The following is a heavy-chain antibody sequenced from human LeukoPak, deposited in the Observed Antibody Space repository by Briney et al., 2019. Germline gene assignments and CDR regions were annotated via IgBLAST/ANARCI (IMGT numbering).Heavy chain of an antibody. CDR1: GFTSRSYA. CDR3: AKRGIVIRAVIIIGFHKEAYYFDY. CDR2: ISGSGGDT. V-gene: IGHV3-23*01. J-gene: IGHJ4*02. Sequence: GGSLRLSCAASGFTSRSYAIYWVRQAPGKGLEWVSGISGSGGDTYFADSVKGRFIISRDTSKNTVYLQMNSLRVEDTAVYFCAKRGIVIRAVIIIGFHKEAYYFDYWGQGILVTVSS. D-gene: IGHD3-10*01.